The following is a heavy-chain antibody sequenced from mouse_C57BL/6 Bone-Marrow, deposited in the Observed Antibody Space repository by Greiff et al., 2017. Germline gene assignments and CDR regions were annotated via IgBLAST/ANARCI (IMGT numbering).Heavy chain of an antibody. CDR3: ARPLLSGVNAMDY. CDR2: ISSGSSTI. Sequence: EVKLVESGGGLVKPGGSLKLSCAASGFTFSDYGMHWVRQAPEKGLEWVAYISSGSSTIYYADTVTGRFTISRDNAKNTLFLQLTSLRSEETAMYYCARPLLSGVNAMDYWGQGTSVTVSS. D-gene: IGHD2-1*01. V-gene: IGHV5-17*01. CDR1: GFTFSDYG. J-gene: IGHJ4*01.